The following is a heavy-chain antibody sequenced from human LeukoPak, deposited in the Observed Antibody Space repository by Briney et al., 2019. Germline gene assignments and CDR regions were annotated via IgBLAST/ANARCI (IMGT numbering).Heavy chain of an antibody. Sequence: PSETLSLTCTVSGGPITSRYWSWIRQTPGNGLEYIGYIYNSVSTEYNPSLKSRVTISADTSKNQFSLKLNSVTAADTAVYYCARDITGAPGFDFWGQGALVTVSS. D-gene: IGHD3-10*01. CDR1: GGPITSRY. CDR2: IYNSVST. CDR3: ARDITGAPGFDF. V-gene: IGHV4-59*11. J-gene: IGHJ4*02.